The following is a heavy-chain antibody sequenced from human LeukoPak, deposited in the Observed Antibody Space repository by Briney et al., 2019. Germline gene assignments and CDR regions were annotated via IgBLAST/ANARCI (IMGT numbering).Heavy chain of an antibody. CDR1: GFTFSSYG. CDR2: IRYDGSNK. J-gene: IGHJ4*02. Sequence: GGSLRLSCAASGFTFSSYGMHWVRQAPGKGLEWVAFIRYDGSNKYYADSVKGRFTISRDNSKNTLYLQMNGLRAEDTAVYYCAKLKLAYCGGDCHSPFDYWGQGTLVTVSS. V-gene: IGHV3-30*02. D-gene: IGHD2-21*02. CDR3: AKLKLAYCGGDCHSPFDY.